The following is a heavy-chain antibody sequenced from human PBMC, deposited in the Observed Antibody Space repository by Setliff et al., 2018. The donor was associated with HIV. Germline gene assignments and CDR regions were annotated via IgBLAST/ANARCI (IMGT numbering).Heavy chain of an antibody. CDR3: ARKSYCGGDCRGSWFDP. Sequence: SETLSLTCAVYGGSFSGYSWSWIRQPPGKGLEWIGEITDSGSTNYTPSLKSRVTISIDTSKNQFSLKLSSVTAADTAVYYCARKSYCGGDCRGSWFDPWGQGTLVTVSS. CDR2: ITDSGST. J-gene: IGHJ5*02. CDR1: GGSFSGYS. V-gene: IGHV4-34*01. D-gene: IGHD2-21*02.